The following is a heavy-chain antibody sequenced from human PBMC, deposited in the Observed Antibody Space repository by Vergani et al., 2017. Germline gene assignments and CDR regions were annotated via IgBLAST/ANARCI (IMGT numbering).Heavy chain of an antibody. CDR1: GFTFNHYA. CDR2: ISGSGGST. CDR3: AKANPRNSGYDYLYYFHAMDF. Sequence: EVQLLESGGDLVQPGGSLRLSCAASGFTFNHYAMNWVRQAPGKGLEWVSGISGSGGSTYYAGSVKGRFTISRDSSKNTLYLQMTSLSAGDTAVYYCAKANPRNSGYDYLYYFHAMDFWGQGTTVTVSS. J-gene: IGHJ6*02. V-gene: IGHV3-23*01. D-gene: IGHD5-12*01.